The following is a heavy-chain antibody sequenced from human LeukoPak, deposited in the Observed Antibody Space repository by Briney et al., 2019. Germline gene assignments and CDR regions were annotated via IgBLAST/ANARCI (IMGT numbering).Heavy chain of an antibody. V-gene: IGHV1-2*02. CDR1: GYTFTGYY. CDR3: AREEKPYSSGSQPDY. CDR2: INPNSGGT. Sequence: ASVKVSRKASGYTFTGYYMHWVRQAPGQGLEWMGWINPNSGGTNYAQKFQGRVTMTRDTSISTAYMELSRLRSDDTAVYYCAREEKPYSSGSQPDYWGQGTLVTVSS. J-gene: IGHJ4*02. D-gene: IGHD6-25*01.